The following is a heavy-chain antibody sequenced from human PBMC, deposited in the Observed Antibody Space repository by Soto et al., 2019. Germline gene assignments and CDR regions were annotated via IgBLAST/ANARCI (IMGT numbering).Heavy chain of an antibody. Sequence: GGSLRLSCAASGFTFSSYAMSWVRQAPGKGLEWVSAISGSGGSTYYADSVKGRFTISRDNSKNTLYLQMNSLRAEDTAVYYCAKCGYYDFWSGYYNWFDYWGQGTQVTVSS. J-gene: IGHJ4*02. V-gene: IGHV3-23*01. CDR2: ISGSGGST. CDR3: AKCGYYDFWSGYYNWFDY. D-gene: IGHD3-3*01. CDR1: GFTFSSYA.